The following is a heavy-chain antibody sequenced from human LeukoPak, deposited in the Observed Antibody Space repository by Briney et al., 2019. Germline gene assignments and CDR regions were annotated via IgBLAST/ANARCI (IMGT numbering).Heavy chain of an antibody. CDR2: ISAYNGNT. Sequence: ASVKVSCKVSGYTFTSYGISWVRQAPGQGLEWMGWISAYNGNTNSAHKLQGRVTMTTDTATSTAYMELKSLRSDDAAVYYCARDSRLGDPSNGYWGQGTLVTVSS. CDR3: ARDSRLGDPSNGY. CDR1: GYTFTSYG. D-gene: IGHD3-10*01. J-gene: IGHJ4*02. V-gene: IGHV1-18*04.